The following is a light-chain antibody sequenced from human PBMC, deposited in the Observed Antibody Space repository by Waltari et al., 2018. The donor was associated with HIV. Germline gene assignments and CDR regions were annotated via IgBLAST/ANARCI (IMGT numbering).Light chain of an antibody. V-gene: IGLV1-47*01. J-gene: IGLJ2*01. Sequence: QSVLTQPPSVSGTPGQSVTISCSGTSSNIGTNYVYWYQQFPGTAPKLLIYRNNKRPSGVPDRFSGSKSGTSASLDISGLRSDDEAEYYCAAWDDTLTVVFGGGTKLTVL. CDR2: RNN. CDR1: SSNIGTNY. CDR3: AAWDDTLTVV.